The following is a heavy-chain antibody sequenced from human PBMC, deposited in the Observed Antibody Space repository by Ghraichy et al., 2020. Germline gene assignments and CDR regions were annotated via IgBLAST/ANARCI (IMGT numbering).Heavy chain of an antibody. CDR1: GFTFSSYW. J-gene: IGHJ2*01. CDR3: ARDWPLGLHWYFDL. Sequence: GGSLRLSCAASGFTFSSYWMSWVRQAPGKGLEWVANIKQDGSEKYYVDSVKGRFTISRDNAKNSLYLQMNSLRAEDTAVYYCARDWPLGLHWYFDLWGRGTLVTVSS. CDR2: IKQDGSEK. D-gene: IGHD3-16*01. V-gene: IGHV3-7*01.